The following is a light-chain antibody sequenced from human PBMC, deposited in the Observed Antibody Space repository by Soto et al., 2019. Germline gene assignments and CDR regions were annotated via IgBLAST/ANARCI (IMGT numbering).Light chain of an antibody. V-gene: IGKV1-5*01. CDR2: DAS. J-gene: IGKJ1*01. CDR1: QSISSW. Sequence: DIQMTQSPSTLSASVGDRVTITCRASQSISSWLAWYQQKPGKAPKLLIYDASSLESGVPSRFSGSGSGTEFTLTISSLQPDDFATYYCQTIGTFGQGTKVEIK. CDR3: QTIGT.